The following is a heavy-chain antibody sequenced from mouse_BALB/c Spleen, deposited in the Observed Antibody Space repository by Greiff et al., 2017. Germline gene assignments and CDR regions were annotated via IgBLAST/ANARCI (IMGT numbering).Heavy chain of an antibody. CDR2: INPYNDGT. Sequence: VQLQQSGPELVKPGASVKMSCKASGYTFTSYVMHWVKQKPGQGLEWIGYINPYNDGTKYNEKFKGKATLTSDKSSSTAYMELSSLTSEDSAVYYCARGYYGSSYEFFYWYFDVWGAGTTVTVSS. CDR1: GYTFTSYV. D-gene: IGHD1-1*01. J-gene: IGHJ1*01. CDR3: ARGYYGSSYEFFYWYFDV. V-gene: IGHV1-14*01.